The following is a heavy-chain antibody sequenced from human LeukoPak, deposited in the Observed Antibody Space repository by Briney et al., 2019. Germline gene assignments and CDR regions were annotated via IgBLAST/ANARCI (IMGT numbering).Heavy chain of an antibody. J-gene: IGHJ6*02. CDR3: AREPITMVRGVMDYYGMDV. CDR2: ISHDGGNK. V-gene: IGHV3-30*03. Sequence: GTSLRLSCAASGFTFSVYGMHWVRQGPGKGLEWVALISHDGGNKNYTDSVKGRFTISRDNSKNTLYLQMNSLRAEDTAVYYCAREPITMVRGVMDYYGMDVWGQGTTVTVSS. D-gene: IGHD3-10*01. CDR1: GFTFSVYG.